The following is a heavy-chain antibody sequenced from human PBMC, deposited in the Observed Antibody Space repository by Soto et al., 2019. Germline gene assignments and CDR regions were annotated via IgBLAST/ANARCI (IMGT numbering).Heavy chain of an antibody. CDR3: AKDSRRIVVVPAALFY. CDR2: VSGSGSST. Sequence: PGGSLRLSCAASGFTFSSYAMSWVRQAPGKGLEWVSAVSGSGSSTYNADSVKGRFTISRDNSKNTLYLQMNSLRAEDTAVYYCAKDSRRIVVVPAALFYWGQGTLVTVSS. CDR1: GFTFSSYA. D-gene: IGHD2-2*01. V-gene: IGHV3-23*01. J-gene: IGHJ4*02.